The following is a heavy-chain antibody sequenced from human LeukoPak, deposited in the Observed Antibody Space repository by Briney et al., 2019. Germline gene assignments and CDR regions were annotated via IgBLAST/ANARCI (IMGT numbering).Heavy chain of an antibody. CDR3: ARGRRRDGADY. V-gene: IGHV4-34*01. Sequence: SETLSLTCAVYGGSFSGYYWSWIRQPPGKGLEWIGEINHSGSTNYNPSLKSRVTISVDTSKNQFSPKLSSVTAADTAVYYCARGRRRDGADYWGQGTLVTVSS. CDR2: INHSGST. J-gene: IGHJ4*02. CDR1: GGSFSGYY. D-gene: IGHD5-24*01.